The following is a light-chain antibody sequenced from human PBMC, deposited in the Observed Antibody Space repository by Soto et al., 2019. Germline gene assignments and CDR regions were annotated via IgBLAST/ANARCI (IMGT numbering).Light chain of an antibody. Sequence: ESVLTQSPGTLSLSPGERATLSCRASQSVSSSYLAWYQQKPGQAPRLLIYGASSRATGIPDRFSGSGSGTDFTLTISRLEPEDFAVYYCQQYGSSWWTFGQGTKV. CDR2: GAS. J-gene: IGKJ1*01. CDR1: QSVSSSY. V-gene: IGKV3-20*01. CDR3: QQYGSSWWT.